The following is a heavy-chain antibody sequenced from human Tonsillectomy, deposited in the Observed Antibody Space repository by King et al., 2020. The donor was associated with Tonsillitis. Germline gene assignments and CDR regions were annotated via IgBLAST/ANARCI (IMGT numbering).Heavy chain of an antibody. Sequence: VQLVESGGGLVQPGGSLRLSCAASGFTFSIYAMSWVRQAPGKGLEWVSAISGSGGTTYYADSVKGRFTISRDSSKNTLYLQMKSLRAEDTAVYYCAISGGYDLYYYYGMGVWGRETTVTVSS. CDR1: GFTFSIYA. V-gene: IGHV3-23*04. J-gene: IGHJ6*02. D-gene: IGHD5-12*01. CDR2: ISGSGGTT. CDR3: AISGGYDLYYYYGMGV.